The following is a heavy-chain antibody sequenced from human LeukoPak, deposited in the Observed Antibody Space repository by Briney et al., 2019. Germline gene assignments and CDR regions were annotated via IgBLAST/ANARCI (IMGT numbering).Heavy chain of an antibody. CDR2: INPNSGGT. V-gene: IGHV1-2*02. Sequence: ASVKVSCKASGYTFTGYYMHWVRQAPGQGLEWMGWINPNSGGTNYAQKFQGRVTMTRDTSISTAYMELSRLRSDDTAVYYCARDAPYSNYQTIDYWGQGTLVTASS. CDR1: GYTFTGYY. J-gene: IGHJ4*02. CDR3: ARDAPYSNYQTIDY. D-gene: IGHD4-11*01.